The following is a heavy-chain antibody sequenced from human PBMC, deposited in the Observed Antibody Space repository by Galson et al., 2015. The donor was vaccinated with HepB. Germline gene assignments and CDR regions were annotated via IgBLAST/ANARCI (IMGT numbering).Heavy chain of an antibody. CDR2: IKQDGSEK. CDR1: GFTFNSYW. Sequence: SLRLSCAAFGFTFNSYWMTWVRQAPGKGLEWVANIKQDGSEKYYVDSVKSRFTISRDNAKNSLYLQMNSLRAEDTAVYYCARDRGCSGGSCYSRAYYYYGMDVWGQGTTVTVSS. CDR3: ARDRGCSGGSCYSRAYYYYGMDV. D-gene: IGHD2-15*01. J-gene: IGHJ6*02. V-gene: IGHV3-7*03.